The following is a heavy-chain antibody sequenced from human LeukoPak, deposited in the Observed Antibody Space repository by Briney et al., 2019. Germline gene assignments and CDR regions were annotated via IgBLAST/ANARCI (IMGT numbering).Heavy chain of an antibody. CDR1: GDSISSYY. J-gene: IGHJ5*02. CDR3: ARRLRSSTIFDP. V-gene: IGHV4-59*01. D-gene: IGHD3-3*01. Sequence: PSETLSLTCTVSGDSISSYYWSRIRQPPGKGLEWIGYIYYSGSTTYNPSLKSRVTISVDTSKNQFSLKLSSVTAADTAVYYCARRLRSSTIFDPWGQGTLVTVSS. CDR2: IYYSGST.